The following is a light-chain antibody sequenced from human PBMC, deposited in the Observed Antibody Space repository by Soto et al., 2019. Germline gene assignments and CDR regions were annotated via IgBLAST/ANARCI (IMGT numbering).Light chain of an antibody. J-gene: IGLJ3*02. Sequence: QSVLTQPPSASGTPGQRVTISCSGSSSNIGSNYVYWYQQLPGTAPKLLIYRNNQRPSWVPDRFSGSKSDTSASLAISGLRSEDEADFYCAAWDDSLSGPVFGGGTKLTV. CDR2: RNN. CDR1: SSNIGSNY. CDR3: AAWDDSLSGPV. V-gene: IGLV1-47*01.